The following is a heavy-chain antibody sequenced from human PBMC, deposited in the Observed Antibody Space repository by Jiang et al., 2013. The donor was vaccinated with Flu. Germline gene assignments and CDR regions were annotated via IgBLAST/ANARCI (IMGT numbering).Heavy chain of an antibody. CDR2: ISGSGGST. J-gene: IGHJ4*02. CDR1: GFTFSSYA. CDR3: ANARQQLSKYYFDY. V-gene: IGHV3-23*01. D-gene: IGHD6-13*01. Sequence: VQLLESGGGLVQPRGSLRLSCAASGFTFSSYAMSWVRQAPGKGLEWVSAISGSGGSTYYADSVKGRFTISGDNSKNTLYLQMNSLRAEDTAVYYCANARQQLSKYYFDYWGQGTLVTVSS.